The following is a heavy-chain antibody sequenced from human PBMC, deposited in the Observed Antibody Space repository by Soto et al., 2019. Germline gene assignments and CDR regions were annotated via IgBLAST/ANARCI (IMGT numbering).Heavy chain of an antibody. V-gene: IGHV4-59*03. J-gene: IGHJ5*02. Sequence: QVQLQESGPGLVKPSETLSLTCTVSGGSISSYYWSWIRQPPGKGLEWIGYIYYSGSTNYNPSLRSPAPISVDTSKNPFSLKLSSVTAADTAVYYCAGMVVAATSRANWFDPWGQGTLVTVSS. D-gene: IGHD2-15*01. CDR3: AGMVVAATSRANWFDP. CDR2: IYYSGST. CDR1: GGSISSYY.